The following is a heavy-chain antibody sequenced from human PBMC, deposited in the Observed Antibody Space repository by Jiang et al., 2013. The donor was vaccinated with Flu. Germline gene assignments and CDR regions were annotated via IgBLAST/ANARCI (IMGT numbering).Heavy chain of an antibody. CDR2: ISGSGGSSGSGDST. V-gene: IGHV3-23*01. CDR3: AKANSSGWHHKFDY. J-gene: IGHJ4*02. CDR1: GFTFSSYA. D-gene: IGHD6-19*01. Sequence: RLSCAASGFTFSSYAMSWVRQAPGKGLEWVSAISGSGGSSGSGDSTYYADSVKGRLTISRDNSKNTLYLQMNSLRAEDTAVYYCAKANSSGWHHKFDYWGQGTLVTVSS.